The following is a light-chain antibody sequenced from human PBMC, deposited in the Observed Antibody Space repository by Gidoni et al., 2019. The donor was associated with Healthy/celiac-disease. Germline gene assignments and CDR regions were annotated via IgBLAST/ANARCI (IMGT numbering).Light chain of an antibody. V-gene: IGKV3-15*01. Sequence: EIVMTQSPATLSVSPGERATLSCRASQSVSSNLAWYQQKPGQAPRRLIYGASTRATGIPARLSGSGSGTEFTITISSLQSEDFAVYYCQQYNNCPLTFGGGTKVEIK. CDR2: GAS. CDR1: QSVSSN. CDR3: QQYNNCPLT. J-gene: IGKJ4*01.